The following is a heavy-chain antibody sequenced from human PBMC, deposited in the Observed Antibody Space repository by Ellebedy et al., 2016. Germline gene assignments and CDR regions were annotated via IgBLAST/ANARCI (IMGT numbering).Heavy chain of an antibody. J-gene: IGHJ4*02. CDR1: GFTFSNAW. Sequence: GESLKISCAASGFTFSNAWMNWVRQAPGEGLEWVGRIKSKTDGGAADYAAPAKGRFTISRDDSKNTLYLQMNSLKTEDTAVYFCTTVYRYNYDSVWGQGTLVTVSS. CDR2: IKSKTDGGAA. V-gene: IGHV3-15*01. CDR3: TTVYRYNYDSV. D-gene: IGHD5-18*01.